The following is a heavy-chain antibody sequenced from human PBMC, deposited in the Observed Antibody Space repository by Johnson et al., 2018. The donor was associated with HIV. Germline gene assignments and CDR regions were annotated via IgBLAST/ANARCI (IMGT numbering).Heavy chain of an antibody. D-gene: IGHD3/OR15-3a*01. J-gene: IGHJ3*01. CDR1: RFTFSFYA. Sequence: QVQLVESGGGVAQPGRSLRLSCAASRFTFSFYAMHWVRQAPGKGLEWVALILYDGSEKHYVDAVKGRFTISRDNANNSLYLQMNSLRVEDTAVYYCARDFYHNFWTGYSRNDAFDFWGQGTMVTVFS. CDR2: ILYDGSEK. V-gene: IGHV3-30*04. CDR3: ARDFYHNFWTGYSRNDAFDF.